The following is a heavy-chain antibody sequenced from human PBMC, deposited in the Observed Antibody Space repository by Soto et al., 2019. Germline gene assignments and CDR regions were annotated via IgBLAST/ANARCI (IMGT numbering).Heavy chain of an antibody. V-gene: IGHV1-18*01. J-gene: IGHJ6*02. Sequence: QVQLVQSGAEVKKPGASVKVSCKASGYTFTSYGISWVRQAPGQGLEWMGWISAYNGNTNYAQKLQGRDTMTTDTSTSTAYMELRSLRSDDTAVYYCARDGAIYCSSTSCYTPYCYGMDVWGQGTTVTVSS. D-gene: IGHD2-2*02. CDR1: GYTFTSYG. CDR2: ISAYNGNT. CDR3: ARDGAIYCSSTSCYTPYCYGMDV.